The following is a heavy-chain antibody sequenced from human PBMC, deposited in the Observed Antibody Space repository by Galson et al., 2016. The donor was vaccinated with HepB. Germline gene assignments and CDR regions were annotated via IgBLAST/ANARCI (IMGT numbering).Heavy chain of an antibody. D-gene: IGHD5-24*01. CDR3: ARDVNTISVSGCFGS. Sequence: PLRLSCAVSGFNFSTYGMHWVRQAPGKGLEWVAVIYFDGSEKHYADSVKGRFTISRDNSKNTVYLQMNSLRAEDTAVFYCARDVNTISVSGCFGSWGQGTLVTGSS. V-gene: IGHV3-33*01. CDR2: IYFDGSEK. CDR1: GFNFSTYG. J-gene: IGHJ4*02.